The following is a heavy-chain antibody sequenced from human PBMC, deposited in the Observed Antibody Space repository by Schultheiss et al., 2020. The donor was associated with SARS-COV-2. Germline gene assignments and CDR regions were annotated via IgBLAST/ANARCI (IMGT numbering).Heavy chain of an antibody. V-gene: IGHV3-7*04. CDR3: ARGPDIVVVVAATPTVDY. J-gene: IGHJ4*02. CDR2: IKQDGSEK. CDR1: GFTFSSYE. D-gene: IGHD2-15*01. Sequence: ESLKISCAASGFTFSSYEMNWVRQAPGKGLEWVANIKQDGSEKYYVDSVKGRFTISRDNSKNTLYLQMNSLRAEDTAVYYCARGPDIVVVVAATPTVDYWGQGTLVTVSS.